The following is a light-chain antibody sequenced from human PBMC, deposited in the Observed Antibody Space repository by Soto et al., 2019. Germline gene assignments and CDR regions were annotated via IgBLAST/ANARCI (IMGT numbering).Light chain of an antibody. V-gene: IGLV2-14*01. CDR2: ELN. J-gene: IGLJ3*02. CDR1: SSDVGNSDF. CDR3: ASYTNNSLWV. Sequence: QSALTQPASVSASPGQSITISCTGTSSDVGNSDFVSWYQQHPGNAPKLIIFELNNRPSGVSNRFSGSKSGNTASLTISGLQVEDEADYFCASYTNNSLWVFGGGTKLTVL.